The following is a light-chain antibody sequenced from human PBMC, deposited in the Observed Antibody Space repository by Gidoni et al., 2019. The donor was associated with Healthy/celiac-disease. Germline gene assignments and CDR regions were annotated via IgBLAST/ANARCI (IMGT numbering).Light chain of an antibody. V-gene: IGKV3D-11*01. Sequence: EIVLTQSPATLSLSPGERATLSCRASQGVSSYLAWYQQKPGQAPRLLIYDASNRATGIPARFSGSGPGTDFTLTISSLEPEDFAVYYCQQRSNWHLTFXQXTRLEIK. CDR2: DAS. J-gene: IGKJ5*01. CDR3: QQRSNWHLT. CDR1: QGVSSY.